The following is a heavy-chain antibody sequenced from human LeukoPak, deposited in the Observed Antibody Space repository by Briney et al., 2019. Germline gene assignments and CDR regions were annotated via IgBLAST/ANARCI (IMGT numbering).Heavy chain of an antibody. CDR2: INTNTGNP. Sequence: GASVKVSCKASGYTFTSYGISWVRQAPGQGLEWMGWINTNTGNPTYAQGFTGRFVFSLDTSVSTAYLQISSLKAEDTAVYYCARGVAAALDSSGWYADYWGQGTLVTVSS. V-gene: IGHV7-4-1*02. CDR1: GYTFTSYG. J-gene: IGHJ4*02. CDR3: ARGVAAALDSSGWYADY. D-gene: IGHD6-19*01.